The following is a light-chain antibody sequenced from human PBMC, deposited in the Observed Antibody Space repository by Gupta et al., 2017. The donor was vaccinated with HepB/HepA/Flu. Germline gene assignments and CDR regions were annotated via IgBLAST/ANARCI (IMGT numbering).Light chain of an antibody. CDR2: RAT. V-gene: IGKV3-15*01. CDR3: QQYDNWPPWT. J-gene: IGKJ1*01. Sequence: EIVLTQSPATLSASPGDRATLSCRASQSVGTNLAWYQQRPGQAPRLLIYRATARATGVPARFSGSGSGTEFTLSISSLQSDDIAVYYCQQYDNWPPWTFGHGTKVEIK. CDR1: QSVGTN.